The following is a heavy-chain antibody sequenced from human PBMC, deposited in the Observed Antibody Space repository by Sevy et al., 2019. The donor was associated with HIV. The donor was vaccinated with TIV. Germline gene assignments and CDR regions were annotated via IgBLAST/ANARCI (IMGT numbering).Heavy chain of an antibody. J-gene: IGHJ4*02. CDR1: GYTFTSYG. Sequence: ASVKVSCKASGYTFTSYGISWVRQAPGQGLEWMGWISAYNGNTNYAQKLQGRVTMTTDTSTSTAYMGLRSLRSDDTAVYYCAGDAVAGAAGTGRGRDWGQGTLVTVSS. CDR2: ISAYNGNT. V-gene: IGHV1-18*04. D-gene: IGHD6-13*01. CDR3: AGDAVAGAAGTGRGRD.